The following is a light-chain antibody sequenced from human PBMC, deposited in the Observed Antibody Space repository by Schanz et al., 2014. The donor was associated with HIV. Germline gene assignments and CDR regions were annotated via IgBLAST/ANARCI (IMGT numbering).Light chain of an antibody. CDR2: DNY. J-gene: IGLJ2*01. V-gene: IGLV1-51*01. Sequence: QSVLTQPPSVSAAPGQKVTISCSGSNSNIGNNFVSWYQQFPGTAPKILIYDNYQRPSGVPDRFSGSKSGTSATLAISGLQSEDEADYYCAAWDVNLNGPVFGGGTKLTVL. CDR3: AAWDVNLNGPV. CDR1: NSNIGNNF.